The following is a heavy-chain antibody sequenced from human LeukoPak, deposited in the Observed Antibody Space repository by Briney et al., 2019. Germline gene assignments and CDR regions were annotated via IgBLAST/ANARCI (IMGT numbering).Heavy chain of an antibody. J-gene: IGHJ4*02. V-gene: IGHV3-23*01. CDR1: GFTFNTYA. CDR2: ISNNGGYT. D-gene: IGHD2-15*01. Sequence: GGSLRLSCAASGFTFNTYAMSWARQAPGKGLEWVSAISNNGGYTYYADSVQGRFTISRDNSKSTLCLQMNSLRAEDTAVYYCAKQLGYCSDGSCYFPYWGQGTLVTVSS. CDR3: AKQLGYCSDGSCYFPY.